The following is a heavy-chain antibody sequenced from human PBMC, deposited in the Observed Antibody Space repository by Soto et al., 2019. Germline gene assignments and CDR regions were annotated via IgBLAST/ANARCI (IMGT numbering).Heavy chain of an antibody. CDR1: GGSISSSTYY. Sequence: SETLSLTCSVSGGSISSSTYYWGWIRQPPGKGLEWIGYIYYSGSTNYNPSLKSRVTISVDTSKNQFSLKLNSVTAADTAVYYCARYSSSWYPSNYWGQGTLVTVSS. CDR3: ARYSSSWYPSNY. CDR2: IYYSGST. J-gene: IGHJ4*02. V-gene: IGHV4-61*05. D-gene: IGHD6-13*01.